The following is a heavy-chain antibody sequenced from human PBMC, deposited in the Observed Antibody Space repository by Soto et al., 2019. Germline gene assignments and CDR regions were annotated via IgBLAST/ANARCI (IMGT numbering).Heavy chain of an antibody. D-gene: IGHD2-15*01. CDR3: ARDRLVVVVAANYYYYCGMDV. CDR1: GGTFSSYA. J-gene: IGHJ6*02. Sequence: QVQLVQSGAEVKKPGSSVKVSCKASGGTFSSYAIIWVRQAPGQGLTWLGEIIPIFGTANYAQKFQGRVTITADESTSTAYMELSSLRSEDTAVYYCARDRLVVVVAANYYYYCGMDVWGQGTTVTVSS. CDR2: IIPIFGTA. V-gene: IGHV1-69*01.